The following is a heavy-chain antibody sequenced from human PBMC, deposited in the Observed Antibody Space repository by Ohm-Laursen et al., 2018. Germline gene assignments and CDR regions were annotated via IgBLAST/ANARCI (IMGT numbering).Heavy chain of an antibody. D-gene: IGHD3-22*01. J-gene: IGHJ4*02. CDR1: GGSFSGYY. V-gene: IGHV4-34*01. CDR2: INHSGST. Sequence: SDTLSLTCAVYGGSFSGYYWSWIRQPPGKGLEWIGEINHSGSTNYNPSLKSRVTISVDTSKNQFSLKLSSVTAADTAAYYCARAAFDDSSGTTYYFDYWGQGTLVTVSS. CDR3: ARAAFDDSSGTTYYFDY.